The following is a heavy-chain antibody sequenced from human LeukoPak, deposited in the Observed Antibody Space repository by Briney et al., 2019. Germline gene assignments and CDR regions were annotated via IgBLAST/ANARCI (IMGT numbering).Heavy chain of an antibody. CDR1: GGTFSSYA. Sequence: SVKVSCTASGGTFSSYAISWVRQAPGQGLEWMGGIIPIFGTANYAQKFQGRVTITTDESTSTAYMELSSLRSEDTAVYYCARSRGDYVGWFDPWGQGTLVTVSS. V-gene: IGHV1-69*05. J-gene: IGHJ5*02. D-gene: IGHD4-23*01. CDR2: IIPIFGTA. CDR3: ARSRGDYVGWFDP.